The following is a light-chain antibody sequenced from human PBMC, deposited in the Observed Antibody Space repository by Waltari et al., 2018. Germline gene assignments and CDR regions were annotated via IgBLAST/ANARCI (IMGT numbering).Light chain of an antibody. Sequence: QTVVTQESSFSVSPGETVTLPCGLSSGSVPTSHSPSWYQQTPGQPPRTLISSTNSRSSGVPDRFSGSILGKKAALIIAGAQADDESDYYCVLHLGNGILMFGGGTRLTVL. CDR2: STN. J-gene: IGLJ3*02. CDR3: VLHLGNGILM. V-gene: IGLV8-61*01. CDR1: SGSVPTSHS.